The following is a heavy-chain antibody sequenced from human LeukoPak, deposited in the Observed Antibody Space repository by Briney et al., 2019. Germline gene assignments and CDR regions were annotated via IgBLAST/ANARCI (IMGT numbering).Heavy chain of an antibody. J-gene: IGHJ5*02. D-gene: IGHD3-3*01. CDR1: GGSISSYY. CDR2: IYTSGST. CDR3: ARDSFDYDAGSRANVEWFGP. V-gene: IGHV4-4*09. Sequence: PSETLSLTCTVSGGSISSYYWSWIRQPPGKGLEWIGYIYTSGSTNYNPSLKSRVTISVDTSKNQFSLKLSSVTAADTAVYYCARDSFDYDAGSRANVEWFGPWGQGILVTVSS.